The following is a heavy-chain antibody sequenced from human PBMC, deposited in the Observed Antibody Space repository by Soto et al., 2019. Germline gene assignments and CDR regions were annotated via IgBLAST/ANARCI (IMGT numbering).Heavy chain of an antibody. CDR1: GFTFSSFE. CDR3: ARDSRGGAARRPTFYY. J-gene: IGHJ4*02. D-gene: IGHD6-6*01. Sequence: PGGSLRLSCVGSGFTFSSFEMNWVRQTPGKGLEWLSYIGRSGETIYYADSVKGRFTISRDNAKSSLFLQMTGLRDEDTGIYYCARDSRGGAARRPTFYYWGRGTLVPVSS. CDR2: IGRSGETI. V-gene: IGHV3-48*03.